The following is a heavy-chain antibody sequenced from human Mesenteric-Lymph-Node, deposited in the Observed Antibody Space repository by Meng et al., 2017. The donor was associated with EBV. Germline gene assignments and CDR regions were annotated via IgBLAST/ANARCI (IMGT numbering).Heavy chain of an antibody. Sequence: QLMQSGAEVKKPGSSVKVSCTAAGGNFRSYALNWVRQAPGHGLEWMGGIVPILGPANYAQRFQGRVAITADESTNTAYLDLTRLTSEDTAVYYCASDSPEGGYNTFDYWGQGTLVTVSS. CDR3: ASDSPEGGYNTFDY. D-gene: IGHD5-24*01. CDR2: IVPILGPA. V-gene: IGHV1-69*11. J-gene: IGHJ4*02. CDR1: GGNFRSYA.